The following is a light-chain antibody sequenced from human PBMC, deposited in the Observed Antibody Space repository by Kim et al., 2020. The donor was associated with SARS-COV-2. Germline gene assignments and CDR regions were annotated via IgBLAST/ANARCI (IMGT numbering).Light chain of an antibody. CDR1: SLRSYY. V-gene: IGLV3-19*01. Sequence: SSELTQDPAVSVALGQTVRITCQGDSLRSYYASWYQQKPGQAPVLVIYGKNNRPSGIPDRFSGSSSGNTASLTITGAQAVDEADYYCNSRDSSGIHVLFG. CDR3: NSRDSSGIHVL. J-gene: IGLJ2*01. CDR2: GKN.